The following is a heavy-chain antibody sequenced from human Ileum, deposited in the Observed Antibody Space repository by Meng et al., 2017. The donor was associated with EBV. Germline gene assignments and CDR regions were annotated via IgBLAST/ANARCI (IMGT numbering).Heavy chain of an antibody. CDR1: GFTFDDYT. CDR2: ISWDGGST. D-gene: IGHD2-15*01. V-gene: IGHV3-43*01. J-gene: IGHJ4*02. CDR3: ARGWQPSYYFDY. Sequence: EVQLVESVGGVVQPGGSLRLSCAASGFTFDDYTMHWVRQAPGKGLEWVSLISWDGGSTYYADSVKGRFTISRDNSKNSLYLQMNSLRTEDTALYYCARGWQPSYYFDYWGQGTLVTVSS.